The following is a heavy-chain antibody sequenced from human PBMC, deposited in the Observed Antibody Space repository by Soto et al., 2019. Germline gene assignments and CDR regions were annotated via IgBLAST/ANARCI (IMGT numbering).Heavy chain of an antibody. CDR1: GYTFTGYY. V-gene: IGHV1-2*02. D-gene: IGHD5-12*01. Sequence: GASVKVSCKASGYTFTGYYMHWVRQAPGQGLEWMGWINPNSGGTNYAQKFQGRVTMTRDTSISTAYMELSRLRSDDTAVYYCAREGHERWLQLRLSNFDYWGQGTLVTVSS. CDR3: AREGHERWLQLRLSNFDY. J-gene: IGHJ4*02. CDR2: INPNSGGT.